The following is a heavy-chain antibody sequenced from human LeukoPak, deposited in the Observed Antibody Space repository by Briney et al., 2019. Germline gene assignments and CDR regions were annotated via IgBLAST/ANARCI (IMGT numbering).Heavy chain of an antibody. V-gene: IGHV4-34*01. Sequence: SETLSLTCAVYGGSFSGYYWSWIRQPPGKGLEWIGEINHSGSTNYNPSLKSRVTISVDTSKNQFSLKLSSVTAADTAVYYCASLGMYYYDSSGYSPGDYWGQGTLVTVSS. J-gene: IGHJ4*02. D-gene: IGHD3-22*01. CDR1: GGSFSGYY. CDR3: ASLGMYYYDSSGYSPGDY. CDR2: INHSGST.